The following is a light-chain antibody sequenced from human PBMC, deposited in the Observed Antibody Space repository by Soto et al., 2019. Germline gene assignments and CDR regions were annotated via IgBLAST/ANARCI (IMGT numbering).Light chain of an antibody. Sequence: DIQMTQSPSSLSASVGDRVTITCRASQSISSYLNWYQQKPGKAPKLLIYAASSLQSGVPSRFSGSGSGTDFTLTISSLQPEDFATYYCQQYDNYPLTFGGGTKV. J-gene: IGKJ4*01. CDR1: QSISSY. CDR2: AAS. V-gene: IGKV1-39*01. CDR3: QQYDNYPLT.